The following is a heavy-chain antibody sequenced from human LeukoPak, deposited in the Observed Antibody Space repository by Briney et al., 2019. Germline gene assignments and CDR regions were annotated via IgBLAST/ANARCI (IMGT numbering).Heavy chain of an antibody. V-gene: IGHV1-69*13. CDR2: IIPIFGTA. CDR3: AGTIFGVVTPFDY. D-gene: IGHD3-3*01. J-gene: IGHJ4*02. CDR1: GGTFSSYA. Sequence: SVKVSCKASGGTFSSYAISWVRQAPGQGLEWMGGIIPIFGTANYAQKFQGRVTITADESTSTAYMELSSLRSEDTAVYYCAGTIFGVVTPFDYWGQGTLVTVSS.